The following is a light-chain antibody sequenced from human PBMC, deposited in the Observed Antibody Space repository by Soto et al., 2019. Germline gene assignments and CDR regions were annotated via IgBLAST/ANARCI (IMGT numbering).Light chain of an antibody. CDR1: QSISSY. Sequence: DIQMTQSPASLSASVGDRVTITCRASQSISSYLAWYQQKPGKAPKLLIYAASTLQSGVPSRFSGSGSGTEFTLTISSLQPEDFATYYCQQLNSYLSWTFGQGTKVDIK. CDR2: AAS. J-gene: IGKJ1*01. CDR3: QQLNSYLSWT. V-gene: IGKV1-9*01.